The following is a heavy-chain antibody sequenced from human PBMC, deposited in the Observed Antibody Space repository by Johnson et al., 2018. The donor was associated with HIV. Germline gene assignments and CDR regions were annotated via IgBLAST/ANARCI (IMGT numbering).Heavy chain of an antibody. CDR2: INWNGGST. CDR3: ARATYYYDFSGYLTRPRAFDM. CDR1: GFTFDDYG. J-gene: IGHJ3*02. V-gene: IGHV3-20*04. Sequence: VQLVESGGGVVRPGGSLRLSCAASGFTFDDYGMSWVRQAPGKGLEWVSGINWNGGSTGYAASVKGRFTISRDSAKNSLYLEMNSLRVEDTALYYCARATYYYDFSGYLTRPRAFDMWGQGTMVTVSS. D-gene: IGHD3-22*01.